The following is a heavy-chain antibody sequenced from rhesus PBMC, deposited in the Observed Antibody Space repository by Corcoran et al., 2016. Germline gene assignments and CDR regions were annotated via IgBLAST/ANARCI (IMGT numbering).Heavy chain of an antibody. CDR1: GGSISSGYD. CDR2: IYGSSGST. D-gene: IGHD3-9*01. CDR3: ARRRIYVDY. J-gene: IGHJ4*01. Sequence: QVQLQESGPGVVKPSETLSLTCAVSGGSISSGYDWSWIRQPPGKGLEWIGYIYGSSGSTNYNPSLKNRVTIAKDASKNQFSLKLSSVTAADTAVYYCARRRIYVDYWGQGVLVTVSS. V-gene: IGHV4-76*01.